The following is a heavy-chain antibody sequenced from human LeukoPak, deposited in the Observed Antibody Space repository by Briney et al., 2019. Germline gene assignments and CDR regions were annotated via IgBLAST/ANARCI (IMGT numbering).Heavy chain of an antibody. V-gene: IGHV1-46*01. CDR2: INPSGGST. CDR3: AKGYCSGGTCYSYDY. J-gene: IGHJ4*02. Sequence: GASVKVSCKASGYTFTRYYMHWVRQAPGQGLEWMGIINPSGGSTSYAQKFQGRVTMTRDTSTSTVYMELNSPRSEDTAVYYCAKGYCSGGTCYSYDYWGQGTLVTVSS. D-gene: IGHD2-15*01. CDR1: GYTFTRYY.